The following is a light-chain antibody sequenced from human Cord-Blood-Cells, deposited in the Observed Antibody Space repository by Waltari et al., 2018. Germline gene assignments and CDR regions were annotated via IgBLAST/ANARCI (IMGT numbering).Light chain of an antibody. J-gene: IGKJ3*01. CDR3: QQYNNWPFT. CDR1: QSVSSN. CDR2: GAS. Sequence: EIVMTQSPATLSVPAGERATLPCRASQSVSSNLAWYQQKPGQAPRLLIYGASTRATGIPARFSGSGSGTEFTLTISSLQSEDFAVYYCQQYNNWPFTFGPGTKVDIK. V-gene: IGKV3-15*01.